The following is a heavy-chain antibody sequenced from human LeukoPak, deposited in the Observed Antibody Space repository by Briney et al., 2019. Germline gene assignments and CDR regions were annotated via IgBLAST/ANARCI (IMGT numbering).Heavy chain of an antibody. CDR3: ARVPVMGNFRMDV. CDR1: GYTFSDFY. Sequence: ASVKVSCKASGYTFSDFYIHWVRQAPGQGLEWMGWINPKSGGTKYAQKFQGRVTMTRDTSISIVYMDLTTLRSDDTAVYYCARVPVMGNFRMDVWGKGTTVTVSS. D-gene: IGHD2-8*01. V-gene: IGHV1-2*02. CDR2: INPKSGGT. J-gene: IGHJ6*03.